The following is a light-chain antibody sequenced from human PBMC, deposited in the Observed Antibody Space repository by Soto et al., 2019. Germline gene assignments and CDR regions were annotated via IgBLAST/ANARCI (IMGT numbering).Light chain of an antibody. CDR1: HSVSSH. CDR3: QQYKNWPL. J-gene: IGKJ5*01. Sequence: IVVTQSPATFSVSPGEGVTLSCRTSHSVSSHVAWYQHRPGQAPRLLLYGASTRATGIPVRFSGSGAGTEFTLTISSLQSEDFAVYYCQQYKNWPLFGQGTRLEIK. CDR2: GAS. V-gene: IGKV3-15*01.